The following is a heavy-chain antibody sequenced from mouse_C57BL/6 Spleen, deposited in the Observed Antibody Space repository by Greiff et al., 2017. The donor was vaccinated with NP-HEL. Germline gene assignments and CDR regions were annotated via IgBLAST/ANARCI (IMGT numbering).Heavy chain of an antibody. J-gene: IGHJ2*01. CDR2: FYPGDGDT. CDR1: GYAFSSSW. CDR3: AYGYDVVFDY. Sequence: VQLQQSGPELVKPGASVKISCKASGYAFSSSWMNWVKQRPGTGLEWIGRFYPGDGDTNYNGKFKGKATLTADKSSSTAYMQLCSLTSEDSAVYVCAYGYDVVFDYWGQGTTLTVSS. V-gene: IGHV1-82*01. D-gene: IGHD2-2*01.